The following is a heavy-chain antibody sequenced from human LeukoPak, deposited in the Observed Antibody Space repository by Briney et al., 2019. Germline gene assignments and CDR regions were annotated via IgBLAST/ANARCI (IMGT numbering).Heavy chain of an antibody. V-gene: IGHV4-34*01. CDR2: INHSGST. Sequence: SETLSLTCAVYGGTFSGYYWSWIRQPPGKGLEWIGEINHSGSTNYNPSLKSRVTISVDTSKNQFSLKLSSVTAADTAVYYCARMLWFGELSYFDYWGQGTLVTVSS. D-gene: IGHD3-10*01. CDR1: GGTFSGYY. CDR3: ARMLWFGELSYFDY. J-gene: IGHJ4*02.